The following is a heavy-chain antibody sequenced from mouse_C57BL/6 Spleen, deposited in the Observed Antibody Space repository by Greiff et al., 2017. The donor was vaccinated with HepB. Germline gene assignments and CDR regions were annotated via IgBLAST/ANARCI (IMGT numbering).Heavy chain of an antibody. V-gene: IGHV1-4*01. CDR1: GYTFTSYT. J-gene: IGHJ4*01. Sequence: VQLQQSGAELARPGASVKMSCKASGYTFTSYTMHWVKQRPGQGLEWIGYINPSSGYTKYNQKFKDKATLTADKSSSTAYMQLSSLTSEDAAVYYCARRGGGDYAVDYWGQGTSVTVSS. CDR3: ARRGGGDYAVDY. CDR2: INPSSGYT.